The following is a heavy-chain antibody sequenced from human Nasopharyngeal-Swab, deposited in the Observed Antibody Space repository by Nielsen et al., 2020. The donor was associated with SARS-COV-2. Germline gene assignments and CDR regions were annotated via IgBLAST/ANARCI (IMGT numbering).Heavy chain of an antibody. CDR1: GFTFDDYA. CDR2: ISWNGNIR. D-gene: IGHD1-20*01. V-gene: IGHV3-9*01. J-gene: IGHJ2*01. CDR3: ARENNWEALRYFDL. Sequence: GGSLRLSCAASGFTFDDYAMYWVRQAPGKGLEWVSGISWNGNIRGHADSVEGRFTIPRDNAKSSLYLQMNSLRVEDTALYYCARENNWEALRYFDLWGRGTLVTVSS.